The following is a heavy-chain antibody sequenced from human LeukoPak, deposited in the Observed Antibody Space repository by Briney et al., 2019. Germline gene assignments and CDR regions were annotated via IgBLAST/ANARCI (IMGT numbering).Heavy chain of an antibody. J-gene: IGHJ6*02. Sequence: ASVKVSCKASGYTFTGYYMHRVRQAPGLGLEWMGIINPSGGSTTYALKFQGRVTMASDTSTSTVYMELSSLRSEDTAVYYCARDYSGSYNVWGQGTTVTVSS. D-gene: IGHD1-26*01. CDR1: GYTFTGYY. V-gene: IGHV1-46*01. CDR2: INPSGGST. CDR3: ARDYSGSYNV.